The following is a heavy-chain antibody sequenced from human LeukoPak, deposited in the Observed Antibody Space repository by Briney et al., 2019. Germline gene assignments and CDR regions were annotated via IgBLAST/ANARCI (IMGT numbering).Heavy chain of an antibody. Sequence: SETLSLTCTVSGGSISTSDYLWAWVRQPLGKGLEWIGDFYYNGVTSYSPSLKSRVTISVDTSKNQFSLNLTSVTAADTAVYYCVRRNYVSGRIDPWGQGTLVTVSS. V-gene: IGHV4-39*01. D-gene: IGHD3-16*01. CDR2: FYYNGVT. CDR3: VRRNYVSGRIDP. CDR1: GGSISTSDYL. J-gene: IGHJ5*02.